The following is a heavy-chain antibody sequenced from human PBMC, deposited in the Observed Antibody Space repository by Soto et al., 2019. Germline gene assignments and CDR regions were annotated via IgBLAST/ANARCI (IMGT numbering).Heavy chain of an antibody. CDR1: GYSFTRYW. J-gene: IGHJ6*02. Sequence: GESLTISCRCSGYSFTRYWISWVRQMPGKGLEWMGRIDPSDSYTNYSPSFQGHVTISADKSISTAYLQWSSLKASDTAMYYCARQDAARPGYYYCGMDVWGQGTTVTVSS. D-gene: IGHD6-6*01. V-gene: IGHV5-10-1*01. CDR2: IDPSDSYT. CDR3: ARQDAARPGYYYCGMDV.